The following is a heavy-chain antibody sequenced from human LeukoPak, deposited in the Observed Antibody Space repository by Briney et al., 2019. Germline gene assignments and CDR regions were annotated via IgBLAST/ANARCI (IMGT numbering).Heavy chain of an antibody. D-gene: IGHD6-19*01. CDR3: AKDYSSGWYDY. CDR2: ISGSGGST. CDR1: GFTLSSYA. Sequence: QPGGSLRLSCAAPGFTLSSYAMSWVRQSPGKGLEWVSVISGSGGSTNYADSVKGRFTISRDNSKNTLYLQMNSLRAEDTAVYYCAKDYSSGWYDYWGQGTLVTVSS. J-gene: IGHJ4*02. V-gene: IGHV3-23*01.